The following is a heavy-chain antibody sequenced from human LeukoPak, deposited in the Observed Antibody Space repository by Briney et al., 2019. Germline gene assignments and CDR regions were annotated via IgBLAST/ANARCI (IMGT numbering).Heavy chain of an antibody. V-gene: IGHV1-18*01. D-gene: IGHD3-22*01. J-gene: IGHJ4*02. Sequence: VASVKVSCKASGYTFTNYGVNWVRQAPGQGLEWMGWISAYNGHTNYAQNLQGRVTMTTDTFTSTAYMELRSLRSDDTAVYFCARDSSGFPRDASDYWGQGTLVTVSS. CDR3: ARDSSGFPRDASDY. CDR2: ISAYNGHT. CDR1: GYTFTNYG.